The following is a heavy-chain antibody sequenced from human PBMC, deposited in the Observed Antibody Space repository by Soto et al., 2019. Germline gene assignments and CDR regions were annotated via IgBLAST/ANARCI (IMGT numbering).Heavy chain of an antibody. Sequence: PSETLSLTCTVSGGSISSGDNYWSWIRQPPGKGLEWIGYIYYSENTNYNPSLKSRVSISVDTSKNQFSLKLNSVTAADTAVYYCARARGGRPFDGWGQGTLVTV. CDR1: GGSISSGDNY. CDR3: ARARGGRPFDG. V-gene: IGHV4-30-4*01. D-gene: IGHD3-16*01. CDR2: IYYSENT. J-gene: IGHJ4*02.